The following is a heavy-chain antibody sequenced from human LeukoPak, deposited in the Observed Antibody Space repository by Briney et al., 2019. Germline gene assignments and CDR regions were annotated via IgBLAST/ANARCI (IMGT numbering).Heavy chain of an antibody. CDR1: GFTFDDYA. D-gene: IGHD4-17*01. J-gene: IGHJ4*02. CDR2: ISWNSGSI. V-gene: IGHV3-9*01. CDR3: AKDTSEYGDYEDY. Sequence: GRSLRLSCAASGFTFDDYAMHWVRQAPGKGLEWVSGISWNSGSIGYADSVKGRFTISRDNAKNSLYLQMNSLRAEDTALYYCAKDTSEYGDYEDYWGQGTLVTVS.